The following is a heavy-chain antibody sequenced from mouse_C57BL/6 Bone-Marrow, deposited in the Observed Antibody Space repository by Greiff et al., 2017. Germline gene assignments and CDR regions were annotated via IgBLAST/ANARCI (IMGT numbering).Heavy chain of an antibody. CDR3: GGGGDSSGYVLLAY. J-gene: IGHJ3*01. CDR1: GYTFTSYW. Sequence: QVQLQQPGAELVKPGASVKMSCKASGYTFTSYWITWVKQRPGQGLEWIGDIYPGSGSTNYNEKFKSKATLTVDTSSSPAYMQLSSLTSEYSAVFYCGGGGDSSGYVLLAYWGQGTLVTVSA. V-gene: IGHV1-55*01. D-gene: IGHD3-2*02. CDR2: IYPGSGST.